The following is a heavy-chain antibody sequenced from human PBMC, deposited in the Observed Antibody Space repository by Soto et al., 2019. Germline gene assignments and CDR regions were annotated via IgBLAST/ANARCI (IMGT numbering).Heavy chain of an antibody. CDR1: GYTFTSYG. Sequence: ASVKVSCKASGYTFTSYGISCVRQAPGQGLEWMGWISAYNGNTNYAQKLQGRVTMTTDTSTSTAYMELRSLRSDDTAVYYCARASVPVDTAMALDYWGQGTLVTVSS. CDR2: ISAYNGNT. J-gene: IGHJ4*02. D-gene: IGHD5-18*01. V-gene: IGHV1-18*01. CDR3: ARASVPVDTAMALDY.